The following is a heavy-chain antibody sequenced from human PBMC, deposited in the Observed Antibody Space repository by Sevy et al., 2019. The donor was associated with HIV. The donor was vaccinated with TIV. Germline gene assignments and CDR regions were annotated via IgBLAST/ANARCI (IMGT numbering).Heavy chain of an antibody. CDR3: AGEAYYYGSREENWFDP. Sequence: GGSLRLSCVGSGFTFSTYTMHWVRQAPGKGLEWLSSISRDRRTIYYADSLKGRFTTSRDNAKNTLYLQMNSLRDEDTAVYYCAGEAYYYGSREENWFDPWGQGTLVTVSS. J-gene: IGHJ5*02. CDR2: ISRDRRTI. CDR1: GFTFSTYT. V-gene: IGHV3-48*02. D-gene: IGHD3-22*01.